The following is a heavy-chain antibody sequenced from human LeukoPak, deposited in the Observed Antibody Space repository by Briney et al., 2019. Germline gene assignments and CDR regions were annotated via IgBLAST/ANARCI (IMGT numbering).Heavy chain of an antibody. D-gene: IGHD1-26*01. J-gene: IGHJ4*02. CDR1: GGSFSGYY. Sequence: PSETLSLTCAVYGGSFSGYYWSWIRQPPGKGLEWIGEINHSGSTYYNPSLQSRVTISVDTSRNQFSLKLSSVTAADTAVYYCARVHSGSYRLDYWGQGTLVTVSS. CDR3: ARVHSGSYRLDY. CDR2: INHSGST. V-gene: IGHV4-34*01.